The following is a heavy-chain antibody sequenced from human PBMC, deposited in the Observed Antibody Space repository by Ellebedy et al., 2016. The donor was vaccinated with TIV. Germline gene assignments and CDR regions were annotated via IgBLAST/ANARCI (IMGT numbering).Heavy chain of an antibody. V-gene: IGHV6-1*01. CDR3: ARGWFGSGMGV. CDR1: GDSVSTDIG. Sequence: SQTLSLTCVISGDSVSTDIGWNWLRQSPSRGLEWLGRTYYRSKWNNDYAVSLKSRITINPDTSKNLFPLQLNSVTPEDTAVYYCARGWFGSGMGVWGQGTTVTVSS. D-gene: IGHD3-10*01. CDR2: TYYRSKWNN. J-gene: IGHJ6*02.